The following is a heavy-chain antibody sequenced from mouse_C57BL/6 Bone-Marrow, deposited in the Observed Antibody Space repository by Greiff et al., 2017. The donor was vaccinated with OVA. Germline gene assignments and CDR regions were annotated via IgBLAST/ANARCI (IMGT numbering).Heavy chain of an antibody. D-gene: IGHD2-10*02. J-gene: IGHJ3*01. CDR3: APYVAGAY. CDR2: IDPEDGEP. Sequence: VQLQQSGAELVKPGASVKLSCTASGFNIKDYYMHWVKQRTEPGLEWIGRIDPEDGEPKYAQKFQGKATITADKSSNTAYMQLTGVTSEDTAVYYCAPYVAGAYWGQGTLVTVSA. V-gene: IGHV14-2*01. CDR1: GFNIKDYY.